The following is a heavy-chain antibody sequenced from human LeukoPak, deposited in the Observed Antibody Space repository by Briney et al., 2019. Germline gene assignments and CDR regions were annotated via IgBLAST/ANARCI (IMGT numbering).Heavy chain of an antibody. Sequence: ASVKVSCKASGYTFTSYGISWVRQAPGQGLEWMGWISAYNGNTNYAQKLQGRVTMTTDTSTSTAYMELRSLRSDDTAVYYCARQIAAAGIYWFDPWGQGTLVTVSP. D-gene: IGHD6-13*01. CDR3: ARQIAAAGIYWFDP. J-gene: IGHJ5*02. CDR1: GYTFTSYG. CDR2: ISAYNGNT. V-gene: IGHV1-18*01.